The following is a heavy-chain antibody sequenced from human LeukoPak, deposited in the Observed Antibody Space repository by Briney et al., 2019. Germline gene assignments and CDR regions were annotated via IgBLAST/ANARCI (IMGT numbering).Heavy chain of an antibody. CDR2: IYYSGST. CDR1: GGSISSSSYY. V-gene: IGHV4-31*03. Sequence: SETLSLTCTVSGGSISSSSYYWGWIRQHPGKGLEWIGYIYYSGSTYYNPSLKSRVTISVDTSKNQFSLKLSSVTAADTAVYYCARVHSSSWHFDYWGQGTLVTVSS. D-gene: IGHD6-13*01. J-gene: IGHJ4*02. CDR3: ARVHSSSWHFDY.